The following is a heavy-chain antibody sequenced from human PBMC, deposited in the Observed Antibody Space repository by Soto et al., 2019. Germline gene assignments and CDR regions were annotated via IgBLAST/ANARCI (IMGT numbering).Heavy chain of an antibody. CDR1: GGSISSYY. D-gene: IGHD4-17*01. CDR2: IYYSGST. Sequence: SETLSLTCTVSGGSISSYYWSWIRQPPGKGLEWIGYIYYSGSTNYNPSLKSRVTISVDTSKNQFSLKLSSVTAADTAVYYCGGVLVYGNYTLDSWGQGPLVTVP. J-gene: IGHJ4*02. CDR3: GGVLVYGNYTLDS. V-gene: IGHV4-59*01.